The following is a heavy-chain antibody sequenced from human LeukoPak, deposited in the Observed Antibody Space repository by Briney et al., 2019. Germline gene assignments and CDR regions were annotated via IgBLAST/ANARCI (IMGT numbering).Heavy chain of an antibody. CDR2: IYSGGST. V-gene: IGHV3-53*01. CDR3: ARVLLPQGEYYFDY. J-gene: IGHJ4*02. D-gene: IGHD1-26*01. CDR1: GFTVSSNY. Sequence: QAGGSLRLSCAASGFTVSSNYMSWVRQAPGKGLEWVSVIYSGGSTYYADSMKGRFTISRDNSKNTLYLQMNSLRAEDTAVYYCARVLLPQGEYYFDYWGQGTLVTVSS.